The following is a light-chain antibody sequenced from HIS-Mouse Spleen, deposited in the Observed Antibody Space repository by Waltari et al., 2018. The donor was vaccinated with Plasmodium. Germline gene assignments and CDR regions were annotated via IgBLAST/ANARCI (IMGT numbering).Light chain of an antibody. J-gene: IGLJ2*01. CDR3: AAWDDSLSGVV. V-gene: IGLV1-47*01. CDR1: SPNLGSNY. CDR2: RNN. Sequence: QSVLTQPPSASGTPGQRVTIPCSGSSPNLGSNYVYLYQQLPGTAPKLLIYRNNQRPAGVPDRFSGSKSGTSASLAISGLRSEDEADYYCAAWDDSLSGVVFGGGTKLTVL.